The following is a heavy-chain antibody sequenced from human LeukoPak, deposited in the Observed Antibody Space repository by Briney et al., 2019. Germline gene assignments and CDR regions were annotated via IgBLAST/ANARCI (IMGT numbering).Heavy chain of an antibody. CDR2: IKQDGSEK. CDR1: GFSFNNYW. V-gene: IGHV3-7*03. J-gene: IGHJ4*02. D-gene: IGHD3-10*01. Sequence: PGGSLRLSCVASGFSFNNYWMSWVRQAPGKGLECVANIKQDGSEKYYVDSVKGRFTVSRDDAKNSLYLQMNRLRADDTALYYCAKTIRGVIFDFWGQGTLVTVSS. CDR3: AKTIRGVIFDF.